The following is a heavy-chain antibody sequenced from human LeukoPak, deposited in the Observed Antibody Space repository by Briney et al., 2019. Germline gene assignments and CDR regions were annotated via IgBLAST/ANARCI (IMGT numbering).Heavy chain of an antibody. V-gene: IGHV3-66*01. J-gene: IGHJ5*02. CDR1: GFTVSSNY. CDR3: ARGISDYGDYGDWFDP. D-gene: IGHD4-17*01. Sequence: GGSLRLSCAASGFTVSSNYMSWVRQAPGKGLEWVSVIYSGGSTYYADSVKGRFTISRDNSKNTLYLQMNSLRAEDTAVYYCARGISDYGDYGDWFDPWGQGTLVTVSS. CDR2: IYSGGST.